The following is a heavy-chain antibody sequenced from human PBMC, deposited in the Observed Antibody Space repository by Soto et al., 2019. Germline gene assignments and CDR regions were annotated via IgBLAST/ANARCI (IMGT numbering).Heavy chain of an antibody. D-gene: IGHD1-26*01. V-gene: IGHV1-69*13. CDR2: IIPIFGTA. Sequence: SVKVSCKASGGTFSSYAISGVRQAPGQGLEWMGGIIPIFGTANYAQKFQGRVTITADESTSTAYMELSSLRSEDTAVYYCATNSGSSLGHAFDIWGQGTMVTVSS. CDR1: GGTFSSYA. J-gene: IGHJ3*02. CDR3: ATNSGSSLGHAFDI.